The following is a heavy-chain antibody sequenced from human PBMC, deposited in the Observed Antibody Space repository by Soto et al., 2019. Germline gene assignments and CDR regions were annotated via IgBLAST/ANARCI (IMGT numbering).Heavy chain of an antibody. V-gene: IGHV4-59*08. CDR1: SGSINSNY. D-gene: IGHD6-13*01. CDR2: VYYSGST. J-gene: IGHJ4*02. Sequence: TVSSGSINSNYWSWIRQPPGKGLEWIGYVYYSGSTNYNPSLKSRVTISVDTSKNQFSLKVSSVTAADTAVYYCLYSSSWYYFDYWGQGMLVTVS. CDR3: LYSSSWYYFDY.